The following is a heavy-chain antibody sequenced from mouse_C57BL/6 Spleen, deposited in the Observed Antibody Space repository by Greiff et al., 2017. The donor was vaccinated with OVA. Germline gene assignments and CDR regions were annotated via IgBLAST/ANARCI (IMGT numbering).Heavy chain of an antibody. CDR3: AREAQASAMDY. J-gene: IGHJ4*01. CDR1: GYTFTSYW. Sequence: QVQLQQPGAELVKPGASVKLSCKASGYTFTSYWMQWVKQRPGQGLEWIGEIDPSDSYTNYNQKFKGKATLTVDTSSSTAYMQLSSLTSEDSAVYYCAREAQASAMDYWGQGTSVTVSS. V-gene: IGHV1-50*01. D-gene: IGHD3-2*02. CDR2: IDPSDSYT.